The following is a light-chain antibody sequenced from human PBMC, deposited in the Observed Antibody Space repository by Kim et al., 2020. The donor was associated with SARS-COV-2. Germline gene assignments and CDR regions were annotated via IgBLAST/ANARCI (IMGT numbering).Light chain of an antibody. Sequence: DIQMTQSPSSLSASVGDRVTITCRASQDIKNYVAWYQQTPGKVPKLLIYGASALQSGVPSRFSGSATGTDFTLTITSLQPEDVATYFCQKYDSAPRTFGGGTKVDIK. V-gene: IGKV1-27*01. CDR3: QKYDSAPRT. J-gene: IGKJ4*01. CDR2: GAS. CDR1: QDIKNY.